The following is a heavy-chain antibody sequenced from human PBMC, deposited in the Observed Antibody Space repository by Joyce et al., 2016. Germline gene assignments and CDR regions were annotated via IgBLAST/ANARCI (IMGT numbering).Heavy chain of an antibody. D-gene: IGHD3-16*01. V-gene: IGHV3-21*01. J-gene: IGHJ6*02. CDR1: GSTFSSSS. CDR3: ARGGISYYYAMDV. CDR2: ISATSYYI. Sequence: QLVESGGGVVKAGGSLRLSCEASGSTFSSSSMRWFRQGPGKGLEWVAAISATSYYIFHAETVRGRFAVSRDNAKKTLYLQMNSLRAEDSAVFYCARGGISYYYAMDVWGQGTTVTVSS.